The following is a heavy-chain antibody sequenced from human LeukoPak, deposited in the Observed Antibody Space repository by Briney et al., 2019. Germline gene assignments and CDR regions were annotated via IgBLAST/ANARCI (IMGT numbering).Heavy chain of an antibody. CDR2: IIPIFVTS. V-gene: IGHV1-69*05. CDR3: ARAKVTIRNFYSMDF. Sequence: SVKVSCKASGGTFSSYAISWVRQAPGQGLEWMAGIIPIFVTSNYAQKFQGRVTITTDKSASTTYLEMSSLRSDDTAVYYCARAKVTIRNFYSMDFWQKGTAVAVS. J-gene: IGHJ6*03. D-gene: IGHD2-21*02. CDR1: GGTFSSYA.